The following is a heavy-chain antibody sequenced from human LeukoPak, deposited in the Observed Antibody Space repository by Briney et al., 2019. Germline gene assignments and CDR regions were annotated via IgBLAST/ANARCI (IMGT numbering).Heavy chain of an antibody. Sequence: VGTLRLSCAASGFTFSSYGMHWGRQAPGKRVGGGAVIRYDGSNKYYTHSVKGRFTISIDSSKNNLSLKITKLTAQDTAVYYFSRAATDRDYYGFDIWGEGTIVTLSS. CDR1: GFTFSSYG. D-gene: IGHD3-22*01. CDR2: IRYDGSNK. V-gene: IGHV3-33*01. J-gene: IGHJ3*02. CDR3: SRAATDRDYYGFDI.